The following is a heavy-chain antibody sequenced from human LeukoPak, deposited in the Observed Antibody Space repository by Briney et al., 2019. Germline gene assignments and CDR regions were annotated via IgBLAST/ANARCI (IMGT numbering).Heavy chain of an antibody. CDR1: GFTFSSYA. J-gene: IGHJ4*02. D-gene: IGHD6-13*01. Sequence: GGSLRLSCAASGFTFSSYAMSWVRQAPGKGLEWVSAISGSGGSTYYADSVKGRFTISRDNSKNTLYLQMNSLRAEDTAVYYCARDGYSSSWYFDYWGQGTLVTVSS. V-gene: IGHV3-23*01. CDR3: ARDGYSSSWYFDY. CDR2: ISGSGGST.